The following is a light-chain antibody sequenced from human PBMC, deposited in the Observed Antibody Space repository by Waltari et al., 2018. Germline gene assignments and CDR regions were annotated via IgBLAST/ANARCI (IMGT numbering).Light chain of an antibody. CDR2: YDS. CDR1: NIESKS. V-gene: IGLV3-21*01. CDR3: QVWDANTDPGV. J-gene: IGLJ1*01. Sequence: SYVLTQPPSVSVAPGETARITCGGNNIESKSVHWYRQRPGQAPVLVISYDSDRPSGTPERSSGSNPGNTATLPISRVEAGDEADYYCQVWDANTDPGVFGTGTEVTVL.